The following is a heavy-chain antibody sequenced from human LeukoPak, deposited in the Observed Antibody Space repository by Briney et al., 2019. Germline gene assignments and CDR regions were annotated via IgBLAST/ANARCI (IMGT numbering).Heavy chain of an antibody. CDR3: ARGGTYGRLYYYYGMDV. J-gene: IGHJ6*02. Sequence: ASVKVSCKASGYTFTDYYMHWVRQAPGQGLEWMGCINPNSGGTNYAQKFQGWVTMTRDTSISTAYMELSRLRSDDTAVYYCARGGTYGRLYYYYGMDVWGQGTTVAVSS. CDR2: INPNSGGT. CDR1: GYTFTDYY. V-gene: IGHV1-2*04. D-gene: IGHD4-17*01.